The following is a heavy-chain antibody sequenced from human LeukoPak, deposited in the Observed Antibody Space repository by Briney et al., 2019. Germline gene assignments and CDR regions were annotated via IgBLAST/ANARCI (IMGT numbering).Heavy chain of an antibody. Sequence: GGSLRLSCAASGFTFSGSAMHWVRQASGKGLEWVGRIRSKANSYATAYAASVKGRFTISRDDSKNTAYLQMNSLKTEDTAVYYCTRLPYSGGYHPGYWGQGTLVTVSS. CDR2: IRSKANSYAT. CDR1: GFTFSGSA. D-gene: IGHD1-26*01. V-gene: IGHV3-73*01. CDR3: TRLPYSGGYHPGY. J-gene: IGHJ4*02.